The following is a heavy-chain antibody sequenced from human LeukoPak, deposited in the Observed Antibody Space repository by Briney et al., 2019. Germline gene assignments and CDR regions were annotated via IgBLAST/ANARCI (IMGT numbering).Heavy chain of an antibody. D-gene: IGHD3-22*01. CDR1: GGSISSSSYY. V-gene: IGHV4-39*07. CDR3: ARVSVYYDSSGYYDYYYMDV. J-gene: IGHJ6*03. CDR2: IYYSGST. Sequence: SETLSLTCTVSGGSISSSSYYWGWIRQPPGKGLEWIGSIYYSGSTYYNPSLKGRVTISVDTSKNQFSLKLSSVTAADTAVYYCARVSVYYDSSGYYDYYYMDVWGKGTTVTVSS.